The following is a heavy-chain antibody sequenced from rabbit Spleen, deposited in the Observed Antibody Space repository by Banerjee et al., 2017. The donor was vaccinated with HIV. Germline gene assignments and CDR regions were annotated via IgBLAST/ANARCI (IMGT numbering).Heavy chain of an antibody. J-gene: IGHJ4*01. CDR1: GLDLSSSYW. V-gene: IGHV1S45*01. D-gene: IGHD4-1*01. Sequence: QEQLVEYGGDLVQPEGSLTLTCTASGLDLSSSYWICWVRQAPGKGLEWIACIDVGRTGRTYYASWAKGRFTISRTSSTTVTLQMTSLTAADTATYFCARETSSGWGVVSFYFNLWGQGTLVTVS. CDR3: ARETSSGWGVVSFYFNL. CDR2: IDVGRTGRT.